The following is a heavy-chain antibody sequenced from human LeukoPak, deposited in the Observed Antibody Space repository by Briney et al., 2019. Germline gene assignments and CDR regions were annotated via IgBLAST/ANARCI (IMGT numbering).Heavy chain of an antibody. Sequence: GGSLRLSCAASGFTFNNYAMSWVRQAPGQGLEWVSYISSSGSTIYYADSVKGRFTISRDNAKNSLYLQMNSLRAEDTAVYYCARDGYYGSGSYDYWGQGTLVAVAS. D-gene: IGHD3-10*01. CDR2: ISSSGSTI. V-gene: IGHV3-48*03. J-gene: IGHJ4*02. CDR3: ARDGYYGSGSYDY. CDR1: GFTFNNYA.